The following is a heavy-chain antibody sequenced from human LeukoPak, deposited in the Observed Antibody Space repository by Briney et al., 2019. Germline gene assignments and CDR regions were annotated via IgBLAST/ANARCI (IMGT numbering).Heavy chain of an antibody. J-gene: IGHJ3*02. Sequence: SETLSLTCTVSGGSISSGGYYWSWIRQHPGKGLEWIGYIYYSGSTYYNPSLKSRVTISVDTSKNQFSLKLSSVTAANTAVYYCASGTGTTHAFDIWGQGTMVTVSS. CDR2: IYYSGST. CDR1: GGSISSGGYY. V-gene: IGHV4-31*03. D-gene: IGHD1-7*01. CDR3: ASGTGTTHAFDI.